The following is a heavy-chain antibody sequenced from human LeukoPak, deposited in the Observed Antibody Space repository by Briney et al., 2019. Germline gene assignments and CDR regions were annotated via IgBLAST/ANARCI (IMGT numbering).Heavy chain of an antibody. V-gene: IGHV5-51*01. D-gene: IGHD3-9*01. J-gene: IGHJ5*02. CDR2: IYPGDSDT. CDR1: GYSFTSYW. Sequence: GASLQISCKGSGYSFTSYWIGWVRQMPGKGLEWMGIIYPGDSDTRYSPSFQGQVTISADKSISTAYLQWSSLKASDTAMYYCARHEGDILTGYYRSGSGFDPWGQGTLVTVSS. CDR3: ARHEGDILTGYYRSGSGFDP.